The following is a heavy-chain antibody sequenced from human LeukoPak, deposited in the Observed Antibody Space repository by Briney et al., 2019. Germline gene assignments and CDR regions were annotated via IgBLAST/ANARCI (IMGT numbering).Heavy chain of an antibody. J-gene: IGHJ4*02. CDR1: GFTFSGSA. CDR2: IRSKANSYAT. CDR3: TRVLGYCSSTSCYGLDY. Sequence: PGGSLRLSCAASGFTFSGSAMHWVRQASGKGLEWVGRIRSKANSYATAYAASVKGRFTISRDDSKNTAYLQMNSLKTEDTAVYYCTRVLGYCSSTSCYGLDYWGQGTLVTVSS. D-gene: IGHD2-2*01. V-gene: IGHV3-73*01.